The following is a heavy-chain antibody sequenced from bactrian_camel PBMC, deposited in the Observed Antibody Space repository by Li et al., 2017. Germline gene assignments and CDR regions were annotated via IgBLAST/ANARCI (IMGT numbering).Heavy chain of an antibody. Sequence: HVQLVESGGDSVQAGGSLRLSCAVSGSGYVTSGGCLGWVRQIPDREREGVAGIESDGSTSYANSVKGRFTISQDSAKNIIYLQMSSLAPDDTAMYYCAATSGWVLSRRPSDFQNWGQGTQVTVS. CDR2: IESDGST. CDR1: GSGYVTSGGC. V-gene: IGHV3S9*01. D-gene: IGHD5*01. J-gene: IGHJ4*01. CDR3: AATSGWVLSRRPSDFQN.